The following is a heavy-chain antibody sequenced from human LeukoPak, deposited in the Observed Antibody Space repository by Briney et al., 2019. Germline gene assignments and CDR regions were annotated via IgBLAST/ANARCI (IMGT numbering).Heavy chain of an antibody. V-gene: IGHV3-66*01. J-gene: IGHJ4*02. CDR2: IYSGGST. Sequence: AGGSLRLSCAASGFTVSSDYMSWVRQAPGKGLEWVSVIYSGGSTYYADSVKGRFTISRDNSKNTLYLQMNSLRAEDTAVYYCAREYGYSSGWYYFDYWGQGTLVTVSS. D-gene: IGHD6-19*01. CDR1: GFTVSSDY. CDR3: AREYGYSSGWYYFDY.